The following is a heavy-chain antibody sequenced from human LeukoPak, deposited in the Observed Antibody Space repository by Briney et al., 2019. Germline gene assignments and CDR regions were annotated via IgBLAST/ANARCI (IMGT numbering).Heavy chain of an antibody. Sequence: PSETLSLTCTVSGGSISSSSYYWGWIRQPPGKGLEWIGSIYYSGSTYYNPSLKSRVTISVDTSKNQFSLKLRSVTAADTAVYYCARVSSSWYQDWYFDLWGRGTLVTVPS. CDR1: GGSISSSSYY. J-gene: IGHJ2*01. V-gene: IGHV4-39*07. CDR3: ARVSSSWYQDWYFDL. CDR2: IYYSGST. D-gene: IGHD6-13*01.